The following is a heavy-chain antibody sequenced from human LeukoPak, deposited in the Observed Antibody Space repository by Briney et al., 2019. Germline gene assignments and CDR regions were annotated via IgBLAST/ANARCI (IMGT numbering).Heavy chain of an antibody. V-gene: IGHV3-30*02. J-gene: IGHJ4*02. CDR3: ARDSFGRGPPGVLNY. Sequence: GGPLRLSCAASGFTFSSYGMHWVRQAPGKGLEWVAFIRYDGSNKYYADSVKGRFTISRDNSKNTLYLQMNSLRAEDTAVYYCARDSFGRGPPGVLNYWGQGTLVTVSS. CDR1: GFTFSSYG. CDR2: IRYDGSNK. D-gene: IGHD3-10*01.